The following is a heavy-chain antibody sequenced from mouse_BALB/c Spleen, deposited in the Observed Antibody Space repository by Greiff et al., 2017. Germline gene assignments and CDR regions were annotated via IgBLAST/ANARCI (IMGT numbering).Heavy chain of an antibody. V-gene: IGHV1-14*01. CDR2: INPYNDGT. CDR1: GYTFTSYV. D-gene: IGHD6-1*01. J-gene: IGHJ4*01. CDR3: ARGPPYEAMDC. Sequence: VQLQQSGPELVKPGASVKMSCKASGYTFTSYVMHWVKQKPGQGLEWIGYINPYNDGTKYNEKFKGKATLTSDKSSSTACMELSSLTSEDSAVYYCARGPPYEAMDCWGQGTSVTVSS.